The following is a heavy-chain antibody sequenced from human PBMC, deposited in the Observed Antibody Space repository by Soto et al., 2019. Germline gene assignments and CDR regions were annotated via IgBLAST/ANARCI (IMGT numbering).Heavy chain of an antibody. CDR3: ARRHYDILTGGDWFDP. J-gene: IGHJ5*02. CDR1: GYTFTSYD. Sequence: QVQLVQSGAEVKKHGASVKVSCKASGYTFTSYDINWVRQATGQGLEWMGWMNPNSGNTGYAQKFQGRVTMTRNTSISTAYMERSSLRSEDTAVYYCARRHYDILTGGDWFDPWGQGTLVTVSS. CDR2: MNPNSGNT. D-gene: IGHD3-9*01. V-gene: IGHV1-8*01.